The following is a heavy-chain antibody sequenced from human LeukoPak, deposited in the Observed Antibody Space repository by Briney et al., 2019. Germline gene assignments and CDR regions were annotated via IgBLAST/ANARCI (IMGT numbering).Heavy chain of an antibody. V-gene: IGHV3-30*18. CDR3: AKERDDYGDYAHFDY. D-gene: IGHD4-17*01. J-gene: IGHJ4*02. Sequence: GGSLRLSCAASGFTFSSYGMHWVRQAPGKGLEWVAVISYDGSNKYYADFVKGRFTISRDNSKNTLYLQMNSLRAEDTAVYYCAKERDDYGDYAHFDYWGQGTLVTVSS. CDR2: ISYDGSNK. CDR1: GFTFSSYG.